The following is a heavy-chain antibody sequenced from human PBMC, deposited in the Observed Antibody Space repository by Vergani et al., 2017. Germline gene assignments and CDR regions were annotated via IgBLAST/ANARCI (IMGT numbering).Heavy chain of an antibody. CDR1: GFSLSTSGVG. V-gene: IGHV2-5*01. Sequence: QITLKESGPTLVKPTQTLTLTCTFSGFSLSTSGVGVGWIRQPPGKALEWLALIYLNDDKRYSPSLKSRLTITKDTSKNQVVLTMTNMDRVDTATYYCEHRRCSFEVVIMTGDAFDIWGQGTMVTVSS. CDR2: IYLNDDK. J-gene: IGHJ3*02. CDR3: EHRRCSFEVVIMTGDAFDI. D-gene: IGHD3-3*01.